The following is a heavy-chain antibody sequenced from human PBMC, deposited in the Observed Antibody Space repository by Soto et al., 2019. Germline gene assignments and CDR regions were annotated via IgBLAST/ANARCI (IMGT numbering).Heavy chain of an antibody. CDR2: IYHSGST. V-gene: IGHV4-4*02. Sequence: PSETLSLTCAVSGGSISSSNWWSWVRQPPGKGLEWIGEIYHSGSTNYNPSLKSRVTISVDKSKNQFSLKLSSVTAADTAVYYCARDHMVGGSYYYYGMDVWGQGTTVTVSS. CDR1: GGSISSSNW. CDR3: ARDHMVGGSYYYYGMDV. J-gene: IGHJ6*02. D-gene: IGHD3-10*01.